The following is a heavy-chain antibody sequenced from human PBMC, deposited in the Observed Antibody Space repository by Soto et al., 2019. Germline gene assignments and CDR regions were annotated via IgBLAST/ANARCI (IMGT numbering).Heavy chain of an antibody. Sequence: QVQLVQSGAEVKKPGASVKVSCKASGYTFTNYGIIWVRQAPGQGLEWMGWISTYNGNTIYAQKLQGRVSMTTDTSTTTAYMELRSLTSDDTAIFYWARGSEAWFGGIYDYWGQGTLVTVSS. CDR3: ARGSEAWFGGIYDY. V-gene: IGHV1-18*01. J-gene: IGHJ4*02. CDR2: ISTYNGNT. D-gene: IGHD3-10*01. CDR1: GYTFTNYG.